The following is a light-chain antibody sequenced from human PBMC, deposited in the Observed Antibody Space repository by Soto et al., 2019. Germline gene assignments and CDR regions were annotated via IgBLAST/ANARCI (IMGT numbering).Light chain of an antibody. V-gene: IGLV2-14*01. Sequence: QPASVSGSPGQSITISCTGTSSDVGGYNYVSWYQQHPGKAPKLMIYDVSNRPSGVSNRFSGSKSGNTASLTISGLQAEDEADYYCSSYTSSSTYVFGTGTKVTVL. CDR2: DVS. CDR3: SSYTSSSTYV. CDR1: SSDVGGYNY. J-gene: IGLJ1*01.